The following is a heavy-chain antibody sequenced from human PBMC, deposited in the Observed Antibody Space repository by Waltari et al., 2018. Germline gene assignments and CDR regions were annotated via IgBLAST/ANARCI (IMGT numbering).Heavy chain of an antibody. CDR3: SRPPSSSSDKHFDY. CDR2: IYPVDSDT. D-gene: IGHD6-6*01. CDR1: GYSFTSYW. Sequence: EVQLVQSGAEVKKPGESLKISCKASGYSFTSYWIGWVRQMPGKGLEWVGLIYPVDSDTRYSPSFQGQVTISADKSISTVYLQWNSLRASDTAIYYCSRPPSSSSDKHFDYWGQGTLVTVS. V-gene: IGHV5-51*01. J-gene: IGHJ4*02.